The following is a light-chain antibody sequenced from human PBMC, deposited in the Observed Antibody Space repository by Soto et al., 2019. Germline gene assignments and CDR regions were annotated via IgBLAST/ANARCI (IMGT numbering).Light chain of an antibody. CDR2: DAS. V-gene: IGKV3-11*01. Sequence: EVVLTQSPATLSLSPGERATLSCRASQSVSSYLAWYQQRPGQAPRLLIYDASNRADGIPARFIGSGSGTEFTLTISSLEPEDFAVYYCQQRNNWPPFTFGQGTKLEIK. J-gene: IGKJ2*01. CDR3: QQRNNWPPFT. CDR1: QSVSSY.